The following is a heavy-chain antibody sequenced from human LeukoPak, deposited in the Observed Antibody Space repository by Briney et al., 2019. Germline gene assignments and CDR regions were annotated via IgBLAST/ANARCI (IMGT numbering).Heavy chain of an antibody. CDR3: AREPMDTAMVTALDY. D-gene: IGHD5-18*01. V-gene: IGHV1-18*01. CDR1: GYTFTSYG. Sequence: ASVKVSCKASGYTFTSYGISWVRQAPGQGLEGMGWISAYNGNTNYAQKLQGRVTMTTDTSTSTAYMELRSLRSDDTAVYYCAREPMDTAMVTALDYWGQGTLVTVSS. CDR2: ISAYNGNT. J-gene: IGHJ4*02.